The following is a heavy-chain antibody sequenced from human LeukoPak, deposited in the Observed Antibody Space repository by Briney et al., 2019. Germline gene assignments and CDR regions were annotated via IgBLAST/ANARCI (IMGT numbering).Heavy chain of an antibody. V-gene: IGHV3-23*01. CDR3: ARAYYSGSYQLNWFDP. Sequence: GGSLRLSCAASGFTFTSYAMNWVRQAPGKGLEWVSGISGSGGSTYYADSVKGRFTISRDNSKNTLYLQMSSLRAEDTAVYYCARAYYSGSYQLNWFDPWGQGTLVTVSS. CDR1: GFTFTSYA. D-gene: IGHD1-26*01. CDR2: ISGSGGST. J-gene: IGHJ5*02.